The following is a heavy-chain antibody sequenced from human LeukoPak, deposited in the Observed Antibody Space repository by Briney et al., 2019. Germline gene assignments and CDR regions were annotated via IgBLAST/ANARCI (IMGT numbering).Heavy chain of an antibody. J-gene: IGHJ4*02. V-gene: IGHV3-23*01. Sequence: GGSLRLSCAASGFTFSSYAMTWVRQAPGKGLEWVSAISGSGGSTYYADSVKGRFTISRDNSKNTLYLQMNSLRAEDTAVYYCAKDQPFMVIGATLDFWGQGTLVTVSS. CDR3: AKDQPFMVIGATLDF. CDR2: ISGSGGST. D-gene: IGHD2-15*01. CDR1: GFTFSSYA.